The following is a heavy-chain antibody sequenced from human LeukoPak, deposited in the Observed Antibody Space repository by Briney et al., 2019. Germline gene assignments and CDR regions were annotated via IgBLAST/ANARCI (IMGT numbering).Heavy chain of an antibody. CDR1: GGSVSTYY. D-gene: IGHD6-13*01. CDR3: ARDDGSGWYADYFDY. J-gene: IGHJ4*02. V-gene: IGHV4-4*07. CDR2: VYNSGST. Sequence: PSETLSLTCTVSGGSVSTYYWNWLRHPAGKGLEWIGRVYNSGSTNYNPSLKSRVTMSVDTSKNQFSLNLRSVTAADTAVYYCARDDGSGWYADYFDYWGQGTLVTVST.